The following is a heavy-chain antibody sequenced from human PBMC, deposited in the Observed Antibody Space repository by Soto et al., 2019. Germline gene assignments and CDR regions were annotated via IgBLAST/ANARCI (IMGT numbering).Heavy chain of an antibody. Sequence: ASAKASCKDSGYTKNDLSMHWVQQDKEKGLEWMGGFDPEDGETIYAQKFQGRVTMTEDTSTDTAYMELSSLRSEGTAVYYCATYGLWFGDYYYYMDVWGKGTTVTVSS. J-gene: IGHJ6*03. V-gene: IGHV1-24*01. D-gene: IGHD3-10*01. CDR3: ATYGLWFGDYYYYMDV. CDR1: GYTKNDLS. CDR2: FDPEDGET.